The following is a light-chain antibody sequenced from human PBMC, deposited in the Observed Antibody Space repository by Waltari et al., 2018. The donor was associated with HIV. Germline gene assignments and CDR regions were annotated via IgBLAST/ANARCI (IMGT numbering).Light chain of an antibody. Sequence: DIQMIQSPSSLSASVGDRVTITCQASQDIITHLNWYQQKPGKAPNLLIYDVSNVETGVPSRFSGSGSGTDFSFTISSLQPEDIATYFCQQYGRFPPITFGRGTRLEI. CDR1: QDIITH. V-gene: IGKV1-33*01. CDR3: QQYGRFPPIT. J-gene: IGKJ5*01. CDR2: DVS.